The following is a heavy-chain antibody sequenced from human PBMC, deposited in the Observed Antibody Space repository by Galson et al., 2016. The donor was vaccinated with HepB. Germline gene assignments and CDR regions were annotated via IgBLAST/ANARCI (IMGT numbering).Heavy chain of an antibody. J-gene: IGHJ4*02. Sequence: SVKVSCKASGYTFSSYGISWVRQAPGQGLEWMGWISIYNGNTNYAQKFQGRVTMTADRTMSTGYMDLRSLKSDDAAVYYCARDEGLEPPEYWGQGTLVTVSS. D-gene: IGHD1-1*01. V-gene: IGHV1-18*01. CDR2: ISIYNGNT. CDR3: ARDEGLEPPEY. CDR1: GYTFSSYG.